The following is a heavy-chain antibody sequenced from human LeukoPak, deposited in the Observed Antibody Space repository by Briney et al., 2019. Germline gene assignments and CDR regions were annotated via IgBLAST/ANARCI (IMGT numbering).Heavy chain of an antibody. CDR3: ATRSGAPYYFDY. V-gene: IGHV4-39*01. Sequence: SETLSLTCTVSGGSISSSSYYWGWIRQPPGKGLEWIGSIYYSGSTYYNPSLKSRVTISVDTSKNQFSLELSSVTAADTAVYYCATRSGAPYYFDYWGQGTLVTVSS. D-gene: IGHD7-27*01. CDR2: IYYSGST. J-gene: IGHJ4*02. CDR1: GGSISSSSYY.